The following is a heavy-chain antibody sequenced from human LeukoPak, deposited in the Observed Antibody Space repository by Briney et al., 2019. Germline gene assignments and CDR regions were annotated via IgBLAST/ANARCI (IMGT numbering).Heavy chain of an antibody. J-gene: IGHJ4*02. CDR2: IYYSGST. CDR3: ARDLHSYDSSNYIL. Sequence: SETLSLTCTVSGVSISSGDYYWSWIRQPPGKGLEWIGYIYYSGSTYYNPSLKSRVTISVGTSKNQFSLKLSSVTAADTAVYYCARDLHSYDSSNYILWGQGTLVTVSS. V-gene: IGHV4-30-4*01. D-gene: IGHD3-22*01. CDR1: GVSISSGDYY.